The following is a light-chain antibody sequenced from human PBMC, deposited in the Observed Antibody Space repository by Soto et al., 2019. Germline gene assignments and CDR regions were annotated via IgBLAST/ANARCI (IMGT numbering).Light chain of an antibody. CDR2: ASS. CDR1: QGSRNA. CDR3: QQYSNLIT. V-gene: IGKV1-17*01. Sequence: ITMTQSQSSLSAFVGTRVNITCRASQGSRNALGCYQQKPGTAPKRLIYASSSLQSGVPSRFSGSGAGTEFTLTITSLQPEDVATYYCQQYSNLITFGQGTRLEI. J-gene: IGKJ5*01.